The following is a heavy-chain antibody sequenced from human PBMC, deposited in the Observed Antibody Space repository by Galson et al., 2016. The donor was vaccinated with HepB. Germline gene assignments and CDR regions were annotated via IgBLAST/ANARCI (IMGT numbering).Heavy chain of an antibody. CDR1: GYNFTNFW. J-gene: IGHJ5*02. CDR3: ARKVQLERTYWFDP. V-gene: IGHV5-51*01. CDR2: IYPGDSDA. Sequence: QSGAEVKKPGESLTISCKGSGYNFTNFWIGWVRQMPGKGLEWMGIIYPGDSDARYSPSFQGQVTISVDTSISTAYLQWNSLKASDTAMYYRARKVQLERTYWFDPWGQGTLVTVSS. D-gene: IGHD1-1*01.